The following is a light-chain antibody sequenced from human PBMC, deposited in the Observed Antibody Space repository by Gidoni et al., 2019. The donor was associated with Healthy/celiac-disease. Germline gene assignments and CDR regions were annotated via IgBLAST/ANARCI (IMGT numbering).Light chain of an antibody. CDR1: QSVSSSY. Sequence: EIVLTQSPGTLSLSTGERATLSCRASQSVSSSYLAWYQQKPGQAPRLRNYGASSRATGIPDRFSGSGSGTDFTLTISRLEPEDFAVYYCQQYGSSLFTFGPXTKVDIK. J-gene: IGKJ3*01. CDR2: GAS. V-gene: IGKV3-20*01. CDR3: QQYGSSLFT.